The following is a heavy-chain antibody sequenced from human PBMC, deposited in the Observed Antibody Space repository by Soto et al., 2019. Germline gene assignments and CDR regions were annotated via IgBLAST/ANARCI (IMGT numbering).Heavy chain of an antibody. D-gene: IGHD3-16*01. Sequence: QVQLVESGGGVVQPGRSLRLSCAASGFTFRNYGMHWVRQAPGKGLEWVAVISYDGSNKYYADSVKGRFTISRDNSKTTLYLQMSRLRGEDTAVYYCAKGQGDLADAFDIWGQGTMVTVSS. J-gene: IGHJ3*02. CDR1: GFTFRNYG. V-gene: IGHV3-30*18. CDR2: ISYDGSNK. CDR3: AKGQGDLADAFDI.